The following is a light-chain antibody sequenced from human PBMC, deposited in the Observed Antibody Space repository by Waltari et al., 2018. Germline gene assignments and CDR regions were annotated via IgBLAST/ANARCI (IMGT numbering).Light chain of an antibody. Sequence: DIQMTQSPSTLSASVGDRVTITCRASQSISSWLAWYQQKPGKPPKLLIYKASSLESGVPSRLSGSGSGTEFTLTINSLQPDDFATYYCQHYYSYPLTFGGGTKVEIK. J-gene: IGKJ4*01. CDR1: QSISSW. V-gene: IGKV1-5*03. CDR2: KAS. CDR3: QHYYSYPLT.